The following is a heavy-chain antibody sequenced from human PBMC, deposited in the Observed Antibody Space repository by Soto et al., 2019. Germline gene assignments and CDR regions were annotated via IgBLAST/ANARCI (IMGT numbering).Heavy chain of an antibody. Sequence: QVHLVQSGAEVKKPGSSVKVSCRTSGSSDRKYAIGWVRQAPGQGLEWMGLINPFYDTTNYAQKFQGRVTITADQSTGTSYLEVSSLRSEDPAVYYCARDVARRGRYLDHWGQGTLVTVSS. J-gene: IGHJ4*02. D-gene: IGHD3-16*01. CDR3: ARDVARRGRYLDH. V-gene: IGHV1-69*01. CDR2: INPFYDTT. CDR1: GSSDRKYA.